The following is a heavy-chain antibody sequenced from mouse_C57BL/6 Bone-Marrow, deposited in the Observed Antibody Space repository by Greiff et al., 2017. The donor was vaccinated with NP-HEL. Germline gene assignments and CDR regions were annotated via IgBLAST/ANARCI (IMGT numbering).Heavy chain of an antibody. Sequence: QVQLKQSGPELVKPGASVKLSCKASGYTFTSYDINWVKQRPGQGLEWIGWIYPRDGSTKYNEKLKGKATLTVDTSSSTAYMELHSLTSEDSAVYFCARGYYYGSSYHWYFDVWGTGTTVTVSS. D-gene: IGHD1-1*01. CDR3: ARGYYYGSSYHWYFDV. J-gene: IGHJ1*03. V-gene: IGHV1-85*01. CDR2: IYPRDGST. CDR1: GYTFTSYD.